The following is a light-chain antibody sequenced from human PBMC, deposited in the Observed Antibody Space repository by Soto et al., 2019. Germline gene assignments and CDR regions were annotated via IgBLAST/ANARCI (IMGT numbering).Light chain of an antibody. V-gene: IGKV3-20*01. CDR1: QSISRSF. CDR3: QQYGSSPPLT. Sequence: EFVLTQSPGKLSLSPGERATLSCRSSQSISRSFLAWYQQKPGQAPRLLIYGASSRGTGMPDRFLGSGYGTDFTLTISRLEPEDFAVDYCQQYGSSPPLTFGGGTKVEIK. J-gene: IGKJ4*01. CDR2: GAS.